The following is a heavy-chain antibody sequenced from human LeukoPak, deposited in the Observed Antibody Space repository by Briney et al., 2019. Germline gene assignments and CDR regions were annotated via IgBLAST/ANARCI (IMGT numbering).Heavy chain of an antibody. CDR3: ARDVHGDYGSGWFDP. CDR1: GYTFTSYG. V-gene: IGHV1-18*01. J-gene: IGHJ5*02. D-gene: IGHD4-17*01. Sequence: ASVKVSCKASGYTFTSYGISWVRQAPGQGFEWMGWISTFNGNINYAQKLQGRVTMTTDTSTTTAYMELRSLRSDDTAVYYCARDVHGDYGSGWFDPWGQGTLVSVSS. CDR2: ISTFNGNI.